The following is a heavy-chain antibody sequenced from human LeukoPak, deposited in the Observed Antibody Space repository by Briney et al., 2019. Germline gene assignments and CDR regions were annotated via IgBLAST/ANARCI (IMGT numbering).Heavy chain of an antibody. V-gene: IGHV3-7*01. J-gene: IGHJ4*02. CDR3: ARDVGGNLDY. D-gene: IGHD1-26*01. Sequence: GGPLRLSCAAPGFTFSSYWMSWVRQTPGKGLEWVANIKQDGSEKYYVDSVKGRFTISRDNAKNSLYLQMNSLRAEDTAVYYCARDVGGNLDYWGQGILVTVSS. CDR2: IKQDGSEK. CDR1: GFTFSSYW.